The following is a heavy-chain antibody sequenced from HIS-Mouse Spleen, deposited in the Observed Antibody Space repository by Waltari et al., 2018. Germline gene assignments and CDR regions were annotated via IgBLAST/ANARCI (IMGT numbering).Heavy chain of an antibody. CDR3: ARDESGY. D-gene: IGHD3-3*01. V-gene: IGHV3-30*04. CDR1: GFTFSSYA. Sequence: QVQLVESGGGVVQPGRSLRLSCAASGFTFSSYAMHWVRQAPGKGLGWVAVISYDGINKYYADSVKGRFTISRDNSKNTLYLQMNSLRAEDTAVYYCARDESGYWGQGTLVTVSS. J-gene: IGHJ4*02. CDR2: ISYDGINK.